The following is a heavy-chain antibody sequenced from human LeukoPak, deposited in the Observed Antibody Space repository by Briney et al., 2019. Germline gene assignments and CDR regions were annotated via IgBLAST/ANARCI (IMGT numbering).Heavy chain of an antibody. D-gene: IGHD5-12*01. CDR2: INPNGGGT. J-gene: IGHJ4*02. CDR1: GYAFTSNY. CDR3: ARVAGSGYDSLGYFFDY. V-gene: IGHV1-46*01. Sequence: GASVKVSCKASGYAFTSNYMHWVRQAPGQGFEWMGIINPNGGGTNYAQKFQGRVTMTSDTSTSTVYMELSSLRSDDTAVYYCARVAGSGYDSLGYFFDYWGQGTQVTVSP.